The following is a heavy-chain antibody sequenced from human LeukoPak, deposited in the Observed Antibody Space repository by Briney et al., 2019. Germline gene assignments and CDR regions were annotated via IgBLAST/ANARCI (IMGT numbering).Heavy chain of an antibody. CDR2: INPNSGGT. D-gene: IGHD3-22*01. J-gene: IGHJ6*02. Sequence: GASVKVSCKASGYTFTGYYMHWVRQAPGQGLEWMGWINPNSGGTNYAQKFQGRVTMTRDTSISTAYMELSRLRSDDTAVYYCARSMYYYDSSGYYYGSKWYYYYGMDVWGQGTTVTVSS. CDR1: GYTFTGYY. V-gene: IGHV1-2*02. CDR3: ARSMYYYDSSGYYYGSKWYYYYGMDV.